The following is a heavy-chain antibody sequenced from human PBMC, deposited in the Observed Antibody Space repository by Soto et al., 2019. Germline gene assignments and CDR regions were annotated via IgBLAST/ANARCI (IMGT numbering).Heavy chain of an antibody. J-gene: IGHJ6*02. CDR2: ISGSGGST. CDR3: VKDRGGFYGLNV. Sequence: GSLRLSCAASGFTFSSYAMSWVRQAPGKGLEWVSAISGSGGSTYYADSVKGRFTISRDNSKNTLYLQMNSLRAEDTAVYYCVKDRGGFYGLNVWGQGTRVTVSS. CDR1: GFTFSSYA. V-gene: IGHV3-23*01.